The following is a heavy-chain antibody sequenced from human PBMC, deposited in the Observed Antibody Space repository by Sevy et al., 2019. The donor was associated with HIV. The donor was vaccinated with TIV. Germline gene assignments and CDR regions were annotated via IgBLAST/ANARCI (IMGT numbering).Heavy chain of an antibody. CDR1: GFTFSSYG. CDR2: ISYDGSNK. J-gene: IGHJ4*02. CDR3: AKDMVGGGFDY. Sequence: GGSLRLSCVASGFTFSSYGMHWVRQAPGKGLEWVAVISYDGSNKYYADSVKGRFTISRDNSKNTLYLQMNSLRAEDTAVYYCAKDMVGGGFDYWGQGTLVTVSS. V-gene: IGHV3-30*18. D-gene: IGHD1-26*01.